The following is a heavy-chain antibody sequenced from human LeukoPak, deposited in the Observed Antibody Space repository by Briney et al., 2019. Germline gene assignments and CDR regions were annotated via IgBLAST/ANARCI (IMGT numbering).Heavy chain of an antibody. CDR2: ITTISHYI. Sequence: GGSLRLSCAASGFTLSDYHMNWVRQAPGKGLEWLSYITTISHYIYYAGAVRGRFTISRDNAKNSLYLQMNSLRGEDTAVYYCARSGGPGTYHQLRYNWFDPWGQGPLVTVSS. J-gene: IGHJ5*02. V-gene: IGHV3-21*01. CDR3: ARSGGPGTYHQLRYNWFDP. D-gene: IGHD3-10*01. CDR1: GFTLSDYH.